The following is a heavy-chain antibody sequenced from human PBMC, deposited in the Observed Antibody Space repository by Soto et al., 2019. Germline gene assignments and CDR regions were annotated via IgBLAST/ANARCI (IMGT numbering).Heavy chain of an antibody. CDR3: ARDGGIHTNHANGMDV. V-gene: IGHV3-21*01. J-gene: IGHJ6*02. CDR2: ISSSSSYI. CDR1: GFTFSSYS. D-gene: IGHD3-3*01. Sequence: PGGSLRLSCAASGFTFSSYSMNWVRQAPGKGLEWVSSISSSSSYIYYADSVKGRFTISRDNAKNSLYLQMNSLRAEDTAVYYCARDGGIHTNHANGMDVWGQGTTVTVSS.